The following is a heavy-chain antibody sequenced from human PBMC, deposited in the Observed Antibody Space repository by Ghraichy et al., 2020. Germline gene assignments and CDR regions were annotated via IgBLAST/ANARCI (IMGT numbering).Heavy chain of an antibody. J-gene: IGHJ4*02. CDR3: AKDLARYGYPCPDY. CDR1: GFTFSSYG. D-gene: IGHD5-18*01. CDR2: ISYDGSNK. Sequence: GSLRLSCAASGFTFSSYGMHWVRQAPGKGLEWVAVISYDGSNKYYADSVKGRFTISRDNSKNTLYLQMNSLRAEDTAVYYCAKDLARYGYPCPDYWGQGTLVTVSS. V-gene: IGHV3-30*18.